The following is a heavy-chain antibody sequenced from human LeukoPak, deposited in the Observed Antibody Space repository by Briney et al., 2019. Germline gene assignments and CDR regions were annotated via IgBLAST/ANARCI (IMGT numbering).Heavy chain of an antibody. D-gene: IGHD3-22*01. J-gene: IGHJ3*01. CDR1: GFTFSNYD. Sequence: EAGGSLRLSCAASGFTFSNYDMSWVRQAPGKGLECVAFISHDGISEYYTDSVRGRFTIAKDNSKNTLYLQMNSLRAEDTAMYYCAREGPISMVVITYDAFDLWGRGTVVTVSS. CDR3: AREGPISMVVITYDAFDL. V-gene: IGHV3-30-3*01. CDR2: ISHDGISE.